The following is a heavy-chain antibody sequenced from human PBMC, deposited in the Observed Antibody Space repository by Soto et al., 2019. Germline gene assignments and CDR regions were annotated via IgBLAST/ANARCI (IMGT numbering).Heavy chain of an antibody. CDR1: GFTFSSYA. Sequence: GGSLRLSCTASGFTFSSYAMSWVRQAPGKELEWVSTISGNSGKTNYAESVKGRFSISRDNSKNTVHLQLDSLRAEDTAVYFCAKLGFVLMELYYFHQWGHGTLVTVSS. J-gene: IGHJ4*01. V-gene: IGHV3-23*01. CDR2: ISGNSGKT. D-gene: IGHD2-8*01. CDR3: AKLGFVLMELYYFHQ.